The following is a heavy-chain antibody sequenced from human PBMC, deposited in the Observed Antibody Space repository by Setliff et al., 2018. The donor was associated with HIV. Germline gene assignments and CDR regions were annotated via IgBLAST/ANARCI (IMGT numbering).Heavy chain of an antibody. Sequence: SETLSLTCTVSGGSINSSTYYWGWIRQPPGKGLEWIGSFYYNGITYYNPSLKSRVTISVDTSKNQFSLKLSSVTAADTAVYYCASEAWTSYRSSSGYYYYYMDVWGKGTTVTVSS. CDR3: ASEAWTSYRSSSGYYYYYMDV. D-gene: IGHD6-6*01. CDR1: GGSINSSTYY. J-gene: IGHJ6*03. CDR2: FYYNGIT. V-gene: IGHV4-39*07.